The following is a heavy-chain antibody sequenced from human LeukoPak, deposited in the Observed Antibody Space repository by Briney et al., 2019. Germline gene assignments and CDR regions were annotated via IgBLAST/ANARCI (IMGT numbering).Heavy chain of an antibody. Sequence: GGALRLSCAASGFTFSSYAMSWVRQAPGKGLEWVSGISGSGGSTYYADSVKGRFTISRDNTKNTLYLQMNSLRAEDTAVYYCAKDRHAPGRYCSSTSCFPFDSWGQGTLVTVSS. J-gene: IGHJ5*01. V-gene: IGHV3-23*01. CDR2: ISGSGGST. CDR1: GFTFSSYA. D-gene: IGHD2-2*01. CDR3: AKDRHAPGRYCSSTSCFPFDS.